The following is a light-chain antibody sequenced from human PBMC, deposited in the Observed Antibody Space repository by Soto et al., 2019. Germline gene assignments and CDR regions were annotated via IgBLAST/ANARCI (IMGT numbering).Light chain of an antibody. CDR1: QSVSSN. V-gene: IGKV3-15*01. Sequence: EIVMTQSPATLSVSPGERATLSCRASQSVSSNLAWYQQKPGQAPRLLIYGASTRATGIPARFSGSGSGTEFTLTNTRLKSEFFAVYYCQHNNNCPPYILGQGTKLE. CDR3: QHNNNCPPYI. CDR2: GAS. J-gene: IGKJ2*01.